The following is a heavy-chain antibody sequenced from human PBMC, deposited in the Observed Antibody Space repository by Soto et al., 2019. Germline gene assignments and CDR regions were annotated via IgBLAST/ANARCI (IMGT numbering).Heavy chain of an antibody. CDR3: ASLNHYYDSSGYPRYYFDY. V-gene: IGHV4-31*03. D-gene: IGHD3-22*01. CDR2: IYYSGST. Sequence: PSETLSLTCTVSGGSISSGGYYWSWIRQHPGKGLEWIGYIYYSGSTYYNPSLKSRVTISVDTSKNQFSLKLSSVTAADTAVYYCASLNHYYDSSGYPRYYFDYWGQGTLVPVSS. CDR1: GGSISSGGYY. J-gene: IGHJ4*02.